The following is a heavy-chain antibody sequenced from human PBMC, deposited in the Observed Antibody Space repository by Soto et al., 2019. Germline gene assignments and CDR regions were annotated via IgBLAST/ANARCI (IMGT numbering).Heavy chain of an antibody. CDR1: GFTFSRYW. CDR2: IKQDGSDT. V-gene: IGHV3-7*01. Sequence: EVQLVESGGGLVQPGGSLRLSCAASGFTFSRYWMTWVRQAPGKGLEWVANIKQDGSDTYYVDSVKGRFTISRDNAENSLYLQMNSLRAEDTAVYYCARDPVCSGGSCYDYCGQGTLVTVTS. D-gene: IGHD2-15*01. CDR3: ARDPVCSGGSCYDY. J-gene: IGHJ4*02.